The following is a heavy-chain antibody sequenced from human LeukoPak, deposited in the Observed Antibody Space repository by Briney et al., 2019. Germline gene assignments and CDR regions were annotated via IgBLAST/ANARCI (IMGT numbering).Heavy chain of an antibody. V-gene: IGHV1-69*04. J-gene: IGHJ4*02. Sequence: ASVKVSCKASGGTFSSYTISWVRRAPGQGLEWMGRIIPILGIANYAQKFQGRVTITADKSTSTAYMELSSLRSEDTAVYYCARDTQDYYDSSGYPVLWGQGTLVTVSS. CDR3: ARDTQDYYDSSGYPVL. CDR2: IIPILGIA. D-gene: IGHD3-22*01. CDR1: GGTFSSYT.